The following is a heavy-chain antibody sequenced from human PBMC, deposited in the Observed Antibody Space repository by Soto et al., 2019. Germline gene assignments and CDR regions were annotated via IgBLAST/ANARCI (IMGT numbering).Heavy chain of an antibody. Sequence: EVQLVQSGAEVKKPGESLRISCKGSGYSFTSYWISWVRQMPGKGLEWMGRIDPSDSYTNYSPSFQGHVTISADKSISTAYLQWSSLKASDTAMYYCARRDAGFGELGSDFDYWGQGTLVTVSS. CDR2: IDPSDSYT. J-gene: IGHJ4*02. V-gene: IGHV5-10-1*03. CDR3: ARRDAGFGELGSDFDY. D-gene: IGHD3-10*01. CDR1: GYSFTSYW.